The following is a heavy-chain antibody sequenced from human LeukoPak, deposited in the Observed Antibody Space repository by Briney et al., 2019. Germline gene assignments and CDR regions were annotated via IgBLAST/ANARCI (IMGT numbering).Heavy chain of an antibody. V-gene: IGHV3-23*01. J-gene: IGHJ4*02. Sequence: GGSLRLSCAASGFTFSSYAMSWVRQAPGKGPEWVSAISGSGGSTYYADSVKGRFTISRDNSKNTLYLQMNSLRAEDTAVYYCPRDRGFSGYWGQGTLVTVSS. CDR3: PRDRGFSGY. D-gene: IGHD3-16*01. CDR2: ISGSGGST. CDR1: GFTFSSYA.